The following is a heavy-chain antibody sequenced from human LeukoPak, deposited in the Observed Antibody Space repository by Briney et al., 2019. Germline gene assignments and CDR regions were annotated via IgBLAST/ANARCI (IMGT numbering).Heavy chain of an antibody. CDR2: IYYSGST. V-gene: IGHV4-59*01. J-gene: IGHJ6*03. D-gene: IGHD1-26*01. Sequence: SETLSLTCTVSGGSISSYYWSWIRQPPGKGLEWIGYIYYSGSTNYNPSLKSRVTISVDTSKNQFSLKLSSVTAADTAVYYCARHLTIFYSGSYYYYMDVWGKGTTVTVSS. CDR3: ARHLTIFYSGSYYYYMDV. CDR1: GGSISSYY.